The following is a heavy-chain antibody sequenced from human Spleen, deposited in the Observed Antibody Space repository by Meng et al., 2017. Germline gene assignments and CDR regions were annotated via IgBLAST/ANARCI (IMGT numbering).Heavy chain of an antibody. V-gene: IGHV4-31*03. CDR3: TRGSGGSV. CDR1: GGSISSGGYY. D-gene: IGHD3-10*01. J-gene: IGHJ4*02. Sequence: QVQLQESGPGLVKPSQTLSLTCTVSGGSISSGGYYWSWIRQHPGKGLEWIGEIPHSGSSAYNPSLKSRVTTSIDKSKNQFSLTLTSVTAADTAVYYCTRGSGGSVWGQGTLVTVSS. CDR2: IPHSGSS.